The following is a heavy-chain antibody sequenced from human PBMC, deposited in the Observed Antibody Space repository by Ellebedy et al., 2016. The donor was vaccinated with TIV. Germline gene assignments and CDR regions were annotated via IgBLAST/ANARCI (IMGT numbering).Heavy chain of an antibody. CDR3: ECIAVAGTKGPSDY. CDR2: ISSNGGST. V-gene: IGHV3-64D*06. CDR1: GFTFSSYA. Sequence: GGSLRLSXAASGFTFSSYAMHWVRQAPGKGLEYVSAISSNGGSTYYADSVKGRFTISRDNSKNTLYLQMSSLRAEDTAVYYCECIAVAGTKGPSDYWGQGTLVTVSS. D-gene: IGHD6-19*01. J-gene: IGHJ4*02.